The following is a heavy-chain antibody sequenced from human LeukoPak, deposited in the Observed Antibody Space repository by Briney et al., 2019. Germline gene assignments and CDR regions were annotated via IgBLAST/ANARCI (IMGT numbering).Heavy chain of an antibody. J-gene: IGHJ4*02. CDR3: AKRFQGFGYNSRCPEDQYFDY. V-gene: IGHV3-23*01. D-gene: IGHD6-13*01. Sequence: GGSLRLSCAASGFTFSSYAMSWVRLAPGKGLEWVSGISGSGVGTFYADSVRGRFTISRDNSKNMLYLQMSSLRAEDTAVYYCAKRFQGFGYNSRCPEDQYFDYWGQGTLVTVSS. CDR1: GFTFSSYA. CDR2: ISGSGVGT.